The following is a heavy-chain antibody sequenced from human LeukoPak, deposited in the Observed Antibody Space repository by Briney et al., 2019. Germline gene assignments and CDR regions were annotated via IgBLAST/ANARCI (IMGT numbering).Heavy chain of an antibody. J-gene: IGHJ4*02. CDR2: IRTKTGGGTA. D-gene: IGHD6-19*01. CDR3: TTAVAGPYNFDC. CDR1: GFTFSDHH. V-gene: IGHV3-15*01. Sequence: GGSLRLSCAASGFTFSDHHMDWVRQAPGKGLEWLGRIRTKTGGGTADYAAPVKGRFTISRDDSKDTLYLQMNSLQMEDTAVYYCTTAVAGPYNFDCWGQGTLVTVSS.